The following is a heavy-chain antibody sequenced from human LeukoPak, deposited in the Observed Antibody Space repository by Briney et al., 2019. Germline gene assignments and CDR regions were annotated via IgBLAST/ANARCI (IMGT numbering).Heavy chain of an antibody. D-gene: IGHD5-18*01. CDR3: TRGRYNYGFFDY. J-gene: IGHJ4*02. CDR2: MNHSGSS. Sequence: SETLSLTCAVYGGSFSGYYWSWIRQPPGKGLEWIGEMNHSGSSNYNSSLKSRVTTSVDTSKNQFSLKLTSVTAADMAVYYCTRGRYNYGFFDYWGQGTPVTVSS. V-gene: IGHV4-34*01. CDR1: GGSFSGYY.